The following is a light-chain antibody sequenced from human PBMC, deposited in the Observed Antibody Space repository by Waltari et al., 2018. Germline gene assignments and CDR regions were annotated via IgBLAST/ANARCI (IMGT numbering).Light chain of an antibody. CDR1: QSISRF. CDR3: QKYGTLPAT. CDR2: DAS. Sequence: DIFLTQSPGTLSLSPGEGATLSCRASQSISRFLAWYQQKPGQAPRLLIYDASTRATGIPDRFSGSGSVTCFILTISRLEPEDFSVYYCQKYGTLPATFGQGTKVEIK. V-gene: IGKV3-20*01. J-gene: IGKJ1*01.